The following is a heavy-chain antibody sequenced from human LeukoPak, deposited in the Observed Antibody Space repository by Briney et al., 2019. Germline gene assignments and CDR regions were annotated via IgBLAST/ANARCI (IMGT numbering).Heavy chain of an antibody. J-gene: IGHJ3*02. CDR2: INSDGINT. CDR1: GFTFSNYW. V-gene: IGHV3-74*01. Sequence: GGSLRLSCAASGFTFSNYWMHWVRQAPGKGLVWVSRINSDGINTSYADSVKGRFTISRDNAKNTLNLQMNSLRAEDTAVYYCAKDRRNQWLVQRGDAFDIWGQGTMVTVSS. CDR3: AKDRRNQWLVQRGDAFDI. D-gene: IGHD6-19*01.